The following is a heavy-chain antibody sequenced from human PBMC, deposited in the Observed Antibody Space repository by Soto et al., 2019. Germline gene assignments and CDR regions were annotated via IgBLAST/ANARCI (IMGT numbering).Heavy chain of an antibody. D-gene: IGHD2-2*01. CDR2: ISTSSSTI. Sequence: QPGGCLRLSCAASGFTFSSYSMNWVRQAPGKGLEWVSYISTSSSTIYYADSVKGRFTISRDNAKNSLYLQMNSLRAEDTAVYYCARDLLGYCISTSCLGHDYWGEGTLVTVSS. V-gene: IGHV3-48*04. CDR1: GFTFSSYS. CDR3: ARDLLGYCISTSCLGHDY. J-gene: IGHJ4*02.